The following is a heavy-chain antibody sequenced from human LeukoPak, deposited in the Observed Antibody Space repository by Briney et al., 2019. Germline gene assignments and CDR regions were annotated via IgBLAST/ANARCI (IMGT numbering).Heavy chain of an antibody. CDR3: ARGERASTVPGFDY. CDR1: GFTFSSYA. D-gene: IGHD4-17*01. J-gene: IGHJ4*02. V-gene: IGHV3-30*04. Sequence: GGSLRLSCAASGFTFSSYAMHWVRQAPGKGLEWVAVISYDGSNKYYADSVKGRFTISRDNSKNTLYLQMNSLRAEDTAVYYCARGERASTVPGFDYWGQGTLVTVSS. CDR2: ISYDGSNK.